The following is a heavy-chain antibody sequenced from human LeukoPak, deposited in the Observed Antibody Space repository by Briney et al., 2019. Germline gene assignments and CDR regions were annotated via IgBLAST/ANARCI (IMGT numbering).Heavy chain of an antibody. CDR3: ARDRIGGSVAGDFDY. D-gene: IGHD6-19*01. CDR2: IIPILGIA. Sequence: SVKVSCKASGGTFSSYAISWVRRAPGQGLEWMGRIIPILGIANYAQKFQGRVTITADKSTSTAYMELSSLRSEDTAVYYCARDRIGGSVAGDFDYWGQGTLVTVSS. CDR1: GGTFSSYA. V-gene: IGHV1-69*04. J-gene: IGHJ4*02.